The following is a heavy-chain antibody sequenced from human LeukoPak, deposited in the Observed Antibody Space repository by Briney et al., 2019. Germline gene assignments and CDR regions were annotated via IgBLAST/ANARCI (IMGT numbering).Heavy chain of an antibody. D-gene: IGHD1-26*01. CDR1: GFTFSSYA. CDR2: ISGSGGST. V-gene: IGHV3-23*01. J-gene: IGHJ4*02. CDR3: AKRIHSGSYFDY. Sequence: GGSLRLSCAVSGFTFSSYAMSWVRQAPGKGLEWVSAISGSGGSTYYADSVKGRFTISRDNSKNTLYLQMNSLGAEDTAVYYCAKRIHSGSYFDYWGQGTLVTVSS.